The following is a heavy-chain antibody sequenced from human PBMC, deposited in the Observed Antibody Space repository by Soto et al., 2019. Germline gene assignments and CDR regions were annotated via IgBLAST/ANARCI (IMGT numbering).Heavy chain of an antibody. Sequence: QVQLVQSGAEVKKPGASVELSCTTSGYTFIDYYIHWVRQAPGHGLEWVGILNTRSGTTIYAQSFQGSVTMTRETSTSSVYMELSSLRSDDTVVYYCVRGDGASYSHPFFDYWGQGTLVTVSS. V-gene: IGHV1-46*03. CDR1: GYTFIDYY. J-gene: IGHJ4*02. CDR2: LNTRSGTT. CDR3: VRGDGASYSHPFFDY. D-gene: IGHD2-15*01.